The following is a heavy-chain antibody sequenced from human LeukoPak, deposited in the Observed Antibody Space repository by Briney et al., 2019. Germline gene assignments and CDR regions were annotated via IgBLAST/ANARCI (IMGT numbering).Heavy chain of an antibody. CDR1: GGSISSGGYS. V-gene: IGHV4-61*02. J-gene: IGHJ3*02. CDR2: ISSSGST. CDR3: ARGPYSYDSSGAFDI. Sequence: SETLSLTCAVSGGSISSGGYSWNWIRQPAGKGLEWIGRISSSGSTNYSPSLKSRVTISVDTSKNQFSLKLSSVTAADTAVYFCARGPYSYDSSGAFDIWGQGTMVTVSS. D-gene: IGHD3-22*01.